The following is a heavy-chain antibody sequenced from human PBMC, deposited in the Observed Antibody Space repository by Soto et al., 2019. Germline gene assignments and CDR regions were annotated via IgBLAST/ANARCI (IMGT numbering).Heavy chain of an antibody. CDR2: INVYNGNT. Sequence: QVQLVQSGAEVKKPGALVKVSCKASGYTFTSYAISWVRQAPGQGLEWMGWINVYNGNTKYAQKFQGRVTMTTDTSTSTVYMELRSLTSDDTAVYYCGRDGVAVTTGISGYWGQGTLVTVSS. CDR3: GRDGVAVTTGISGY. V-gene: IGHV1-18*01. J-gene: IGHJ4*02. CDR1: GYTFTSYA. D-gene: IGHD4-4*01.